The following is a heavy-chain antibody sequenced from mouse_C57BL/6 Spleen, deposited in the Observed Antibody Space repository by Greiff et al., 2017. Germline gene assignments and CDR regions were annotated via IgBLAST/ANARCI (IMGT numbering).Heavy chain of an antibody. Sequence: EVKLMESGPELVKPGASVKIPCKASGYTFTDYNMDWVKQSHGKSLEWIGAINPNNGGTIYNQKFKGKATLTVDKSSSTAYMELRSLTSEDTAVYYCARSPFITHYFDYWGQGTTLTVSS. CDR3: ARSPFITHYFDY. J-gene: IGHJ2*01. CDR2: INPNNGGT. V-gene: IGHV1-18*01. CDR1: GYTFTDYN. D-gene: IGHD1-1*01.